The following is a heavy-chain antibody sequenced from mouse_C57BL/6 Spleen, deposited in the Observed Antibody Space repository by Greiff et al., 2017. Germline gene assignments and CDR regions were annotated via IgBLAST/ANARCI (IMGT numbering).Heavy chain of an antibody. V-gene: IGHV1-64*01. J-gene: IGHJ4*01. CDR1: GYTFTSYW. Sequence: VQLQQPGAELVKPGASVKLSCKASGYTFTSYWMHWVKQRPGQGLEWIGMIHPNSGSTNYNEKFKSKATLTVDKSSSTAYMQLSSLTSEDSAVYYCARETNYYGSSMDYWGQGTSVTVSS. D-gene: IGHD1-1*01. CDR2: IHPNSGST. CDR3: ARETNYYGSSMDY.